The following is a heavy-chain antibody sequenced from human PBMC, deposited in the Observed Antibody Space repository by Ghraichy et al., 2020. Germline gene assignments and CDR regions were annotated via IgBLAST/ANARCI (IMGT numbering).Heavy chain of an antibody. D-gene: IGHD2-2*01. CDR1: GGSISGGGYY. CDR3: ARSSAENTSCWFDP. V-gene: IGHV4-31*03. J-gene: IGHJ5*02. CDR2: IYYSGSS. Sequence: SETLSLTCTVSGGSISGGGYYWSWSRQHPGKGLEWIGYIYYSGSSYYNPSLKSRVTISVDTAKNQFSLKLSSVTAADKAVYYCARSSAENTSCWFDPWGQGTLVTVSS.